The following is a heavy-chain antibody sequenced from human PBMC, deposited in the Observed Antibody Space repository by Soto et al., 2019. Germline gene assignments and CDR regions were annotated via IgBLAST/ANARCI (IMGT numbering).Heavy chain of an antibody. Sequence: QVQLVESGGGLVKPGGSLRLSCATSGFIFSDYYMHWIRQAPGKGLEWISYISGNGRIIQYADSAKGRFTISRDNAKNSLYLPMNSLRAEDTALYFCARDFDADSRTDFDYWGQGTLVTVSS. CDR1: GFIFSDYY. CDR2: ISGNGRII. J-gene: IGHJ4*02. V-gene: IGHV3-11*01. CDR3: ARDFDADSRTDFDY. D-gene: IGHD4-17*01.